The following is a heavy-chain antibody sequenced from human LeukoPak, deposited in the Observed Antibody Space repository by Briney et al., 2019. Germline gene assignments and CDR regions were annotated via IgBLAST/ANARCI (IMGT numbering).Heavy chain of an antibody. CDR1: GGSISSYY. CDR3: ARDITGFDY. CDR2: IYYSGST. J-gene: IGHJ4*02. D-gene: IGHD2-8*02. V-gene: IGHV4-59*01. Sequence: SETLSLTCTVSGGSISSYYWSWIRQPPGKGLEWIGYIYYSGSTNYNPSLKSRVTISVDTSKNQFSLKLSSVTAADTAVYHCARDITGFDYWGQGTLVTVSS.